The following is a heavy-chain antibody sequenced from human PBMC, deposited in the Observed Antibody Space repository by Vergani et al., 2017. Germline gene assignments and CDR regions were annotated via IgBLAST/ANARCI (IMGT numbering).Heavy chain of an antibody. D-gene: IGHD2-15*01. Sequence: EVHLLESGGGLVQSGGSLRLSCAASGFTFSNSAVSWVRQAPGRGLAWVSSISGPGLSTYYADSVKGRFSISRDNSKNTVFLQMHSLRAEDTAIYYCVKGKIDLGCYFFESWGHGILVTVSS. CDR3: VKGKIDLGCYFFES. J-gene: IGHJ4*03. CDR2: ISGPGLST. V-gene: IGHV3-23*01. CDR1: GFTFSNSA.